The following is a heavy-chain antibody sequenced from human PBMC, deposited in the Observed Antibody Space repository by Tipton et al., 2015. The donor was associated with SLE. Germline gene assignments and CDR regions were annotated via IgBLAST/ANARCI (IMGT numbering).Heavy chain of an antibody. J-gene: IGHJ4*02. Sequence: QSGPEVKKPGASVKVSCKASGYTFTGYYMHWVRQAPGQGLEWMGRINPNSGGTNYAQKFQGRVTMTRDTSISTAYMELSRLRSDDTAVYYCARDLSVAGSPYYFDYWGQGTLVTVSS. CDR3: ARDLSVAGSPYYFDY. CDR2: INPNSGGT. V-gene: IGHV1-2*06. CDR1: GYTFTGYY. D-gene: IGHD6-19*01.